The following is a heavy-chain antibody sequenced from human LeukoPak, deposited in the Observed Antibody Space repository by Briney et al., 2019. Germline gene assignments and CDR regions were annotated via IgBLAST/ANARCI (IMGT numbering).Heavy chain of an antibody. J-gene: IGHJ5*02. CDR3: ASVAQLWNWFDP. CDR2: INPNSGGT. CDR1: GYTFTVDY. V-gene: IGHV1-2*02. D-gene: IGHD3-16*01. Sequence: ASVTVSCKASGYTFTVDYMYWGRHAPGQGLEWMGWINPNSGGTNYSQKFQGRVTMTRDTSISTAYMELSRLRSDDTAVYYCASVAQLWNWFDPWGQGTLVTVSS.